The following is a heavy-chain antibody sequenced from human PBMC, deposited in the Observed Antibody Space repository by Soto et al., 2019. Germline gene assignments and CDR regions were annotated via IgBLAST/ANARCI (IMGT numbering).Heavy chain of an antibody. CDR1: AFTFNNFP. J-gene: IGHJ6*02. V-gene: IGHV3-21*01. Sequence: PGGSMRLSSVAYAFTFNNFPMHWGRQAPGKGLQWLASITTTSTYKYYADSVKGRFSISRDNAKNSLYLELTNLRSEDTAVYYWAREKCSSTSCNHGMYVWGLGTTVTVSS. CDR2: ITTTSTYK. D-gene: IGHD2-2*01. CDR3: AREKCSSTSCNHGMYV.